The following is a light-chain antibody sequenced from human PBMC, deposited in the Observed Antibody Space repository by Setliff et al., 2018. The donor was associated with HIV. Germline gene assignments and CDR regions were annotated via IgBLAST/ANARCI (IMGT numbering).Light chain of an antibody. V-gene: IGLV3-21*04. CDR1: NIGSKS. CDR2: YDS. Sequence: SYELTQPPSVSVAPGKTARITCGGNNIGSKSVHWYQQKPGQAPVLVIYYDSDRPSGIPERFSGSNSGNTATLTITMVEAGEEADYYCQVWDSSSGLYVFGTGTKVTVL. CDR3: QVWDSSSGLYV. J-gene: IGLJ1*01.